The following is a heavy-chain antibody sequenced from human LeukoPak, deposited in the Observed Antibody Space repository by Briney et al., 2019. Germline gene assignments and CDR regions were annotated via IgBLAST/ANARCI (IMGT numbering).Heavy chain of an antibody. J-gene: IGHJ5*02. V-gene: IGHV4-31*03. Sequence: PSETLSLTCTVSDGSINRGDSSWSWIRQHPGKGLEWIAYIYYGGSTYYNPSLKSRVTISVDTSKNQFSLRLTSVTAADTAVYYCARTYSSSAGYWFDPWGQGTLVTVSS. CDR3: ARTYSSSAGYWFDP. CDR1: DGSINRGDSS. D-gene: IGHD6-13*01. CDR2: IYYGGST.